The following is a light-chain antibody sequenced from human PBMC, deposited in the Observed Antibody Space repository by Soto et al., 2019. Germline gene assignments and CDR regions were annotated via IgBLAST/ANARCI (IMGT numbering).Light chain of an antibody. V-gene: IGKV3D-15*01. CDR3: QQYNNLPPWA. CDR2: DAS. J-gene: IGKJ1*01. CDR1: QSVSRY. Sequence: EIVLSPSPATLSLTPGERATLSCRASQSVSRYLAWYQHKVGQAPRLLIYDASSRATGIPARFSGSGSGTEFTLTISSLQSEDFAVYYCQQYNNLPPWAFGQGT.